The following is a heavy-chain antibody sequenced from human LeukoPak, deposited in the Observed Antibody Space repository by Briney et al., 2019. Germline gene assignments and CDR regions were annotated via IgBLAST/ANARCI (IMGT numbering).Heavy chain of an antibody. V-gene: IGHV4-39*07. CDR2: IYYSGST. Sequence: SETLSLTCTVSGGSISSSSYYWGWIRQPPGKGLEWIGSIYYSGSTYYNPSLKSRVTISVDTSKNQFSLKLSSVTAADTAVYYCARGYTVTQRSRVFWDYWGQGPLVTVSS. J-gene: IGHJ4*02. D-gene: IGHD4-17*01. CDR1: GGSISSSSYY. CDR3: ARGYTVTQRSRVFWDY.